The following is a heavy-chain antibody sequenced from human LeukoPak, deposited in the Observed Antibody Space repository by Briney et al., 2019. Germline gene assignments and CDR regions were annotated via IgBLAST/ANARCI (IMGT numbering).Heavy chain of an antibody. CDR2: IRYDASNK. CDR3: AKDEGPICLYGDCPFDY. V-gene: IGHV3-30*02. CDR1: GFTFSSFG. J-gene: IGHJ4*02. D-gene: IGHD4-17*01. Sequence: GGSLRLSCAASGFTFSSFGMYWVRQAPGKGLESVAFIRYDASNKNYADSVKGRFTISRDNSKNTLYLQMNSLRADDTAVYYCAKDEGPICLYGDCPFDYWGQGNMVTVSS.